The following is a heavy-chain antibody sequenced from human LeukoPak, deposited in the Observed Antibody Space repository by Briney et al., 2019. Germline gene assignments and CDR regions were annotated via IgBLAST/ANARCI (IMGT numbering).Heavy chain of an antibody. V-gene: IGHV3-33*06. J-gene: IGHJ5*02. D-gene: IGHD6-13*01. Sequence: PGGSLRLSCAASGFTFSSYGMHWVRQAPGKGLEWVAVIWYDGSNKYYADSVKGRFTISRDNSKNTLYLQMNSLRAEDTAVYYCAKDPKGYSSSWVRGWWFDPWGQGTLVTVSS. CDR1: GFTFSSYG. CDR2: IWYDGSNK. CDR3: AKDPKGYSSSWVRGWWFDP.